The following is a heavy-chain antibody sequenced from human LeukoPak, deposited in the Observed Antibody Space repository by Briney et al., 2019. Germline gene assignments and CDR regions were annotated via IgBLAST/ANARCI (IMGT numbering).Heavy chain of an antibody. Sequence: PSETLSLTCTVSGGSIKSNSYYWGWIRQPPGKGLEWIGSIYYSGTTFYNPSLKSRVTISVDTSKNQFSLKLSSVTAADTAVYYCARASPRYSSSWYSGYFDSWGQGTLVTVSS. J-gene: IGHJ4*02. CDR3: ARASPRYSSSWYSGYFDS. V-gene: IGHV4-39*07. CDR1: GGSIKSNSYY. CDR2: IYYSGTT. D-gene: IGHD6-13*01.